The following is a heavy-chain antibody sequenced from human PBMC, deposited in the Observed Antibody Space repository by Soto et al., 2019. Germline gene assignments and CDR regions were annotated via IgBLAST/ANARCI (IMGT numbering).Heavy chain of an antibody. D-gene: IGHD1-26*01. Sequence: GGSLRLSCAASGFTFSSYWMSWVRQAPGKGLEWVANIKQDGSEKYYVDSVKGRFTISRDNAKNSLYLQMNSLRAEVTAVYYCAKQKVGGDYYYYYMDVWGKGTTVTVSS. CDR1: GFTFSSYW. CDR2: IKQDGSEK. J-gene: IGHJ6*03. V-gene: IGHV3-7*03. CDR3: AKQKVGGDYYYYYMDV.